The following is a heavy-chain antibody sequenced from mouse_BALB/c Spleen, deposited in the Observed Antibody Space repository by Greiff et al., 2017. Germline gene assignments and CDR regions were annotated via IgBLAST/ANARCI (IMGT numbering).Heavy chain of an antibody. J-gene: IGHJ4*01. CDR1: GFNIKDYY. D-gene: IGHD2-1*01. V-gene: IGHV14-4*02. CDR3: NAKYGNSLYAMDY. Sequence: GQLQQSGAELVRSGASVKLSCTASGFNIKDYYMHWVKQRPEQGLEWIGWIDPENGDTEYAPKFQGKATMTADTSSNTAYLQLSSLTSEDTAVYYCNAKYGNSLYAMDYWGQGTSVTVSS. CDR2: IDPENGDT.